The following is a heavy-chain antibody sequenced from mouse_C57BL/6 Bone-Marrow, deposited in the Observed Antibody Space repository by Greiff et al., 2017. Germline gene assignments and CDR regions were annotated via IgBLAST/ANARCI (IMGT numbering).Heavy chain of an antibody. J-gene: IGHJ4*01. V-gene: IGHV5-12*01. CDR3: ARQSTTVVEYYAMDY. Sequence: EVKLVESGGGLVQPGGSLKLSCAASGFTFSDYYMYWVRQTPEKRLEWVAYISNGGGSTYYPDTVKGRFTISRDNAKNTLYLQMSRLKSEDTAMYYCARQSTTVVEYYAMDYWGQGTSVTVSS. CDR2: ISNGGGST. CDR1: GFTFSDYY. D-gene: IGHD1-1*01.